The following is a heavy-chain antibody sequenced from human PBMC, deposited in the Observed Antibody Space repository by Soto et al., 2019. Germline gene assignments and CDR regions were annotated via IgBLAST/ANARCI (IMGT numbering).Heavy chain of an antibody. D-gene: IGHD4-17*01. CDR1: GFTFSSYG. CDR3: AKDLAHPSPHDYEAAY. J-gene: IGHJ4*02. CDR2: ISYDGSNK. Sequence: GGSLRLSCAASGFTFSSYGMHWVRQAPGKGLEWVAVISYDGSNKYYADSVKGRFTISRDNSKNTLYLQMNSLRAEDTAVYYCAKDLAHPSPHDYEAAYWGQGTLVTVSS. V-gene: IGHV3-30*18.